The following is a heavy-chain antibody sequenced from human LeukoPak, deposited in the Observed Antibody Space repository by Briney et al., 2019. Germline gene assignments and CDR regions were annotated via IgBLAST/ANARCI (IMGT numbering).Heavy chain of an antibody. D-gene: IGHD6-13*01. Sequence: GGSLRLSCAASGFTLSSYAMSWVRQAPGKGLEWVSAISGSGGSTYYADSVKGRFTISRDNSKNTLYLQMNSLRAEDTAVDYCAKSGTPGYSSSWYPNWFDPWGQGTLVTVSS. J-gene: IGHJ5*02. V-gene: IGHV3-23*01. CDR3: AKSGTPGYSSSWYPNWFDP. CDR2: ISGSGGST. CDR1: GFTLSSYA.